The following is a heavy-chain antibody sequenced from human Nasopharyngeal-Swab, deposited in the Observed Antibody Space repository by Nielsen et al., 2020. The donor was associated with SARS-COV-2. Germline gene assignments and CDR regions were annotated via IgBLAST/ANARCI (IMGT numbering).Heavy chain of an antibody. J-gene: IGHJ3*02. CDR3: EKDPSGNYDPAFDI. D-gene: IGHD1-26*01. V-gene: IGHV3-9*01. CDR1: GFTFNDYA. CDR2: ISWNSGSI. Sequence: SLKISCAASGFTFNDYAMHWVRQAPGKGLEWVSGISWNSGSIGYADSVKGRFTISRDNAKNSLYLQMNSLGAEDTALYYCEKDPSGNYDPAFDIWGQGRMGAVSS.